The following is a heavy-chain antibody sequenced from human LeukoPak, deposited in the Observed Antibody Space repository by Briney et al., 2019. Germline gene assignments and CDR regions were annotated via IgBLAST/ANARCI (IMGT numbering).Heavy chain of an antibody. CDR1: GYAFTGYY. J-gene: IGHJ4*02. CDR2: INPNSGGT. CDR3: ARDSAPGDTYGLLGIDS. Sequence: EASVKVSCKASGYAFTGYYMHWVRQAPGQGLEWMGWINPNSGGTNYAQKFQGRVTMTRDTTISTAYMELSRLRSDDTAVYYCARDSAPGDTYGLLGIDSWGQGTLVTVSS. V-gene: IGHV1-2*02. D-gene: IGHD5-18*01.